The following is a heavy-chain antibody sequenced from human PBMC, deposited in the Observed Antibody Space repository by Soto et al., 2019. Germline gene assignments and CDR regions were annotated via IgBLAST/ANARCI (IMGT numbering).Heavy chain of an antibody. V-gene: IGHV3-23*01. CDR1: GFTFSSYD. CDR3: AKGDCSGGRCYRGFDY. J-gene: IGHJ4*02. Sequence: EVQMLESGGGLVQPGGSLRLSCAASGFTFSSYDMSWVRQAPGKGLEWVSGVSASGSITSYADSAKGRFTISRDNAKNTVFLQMSSLRAEDTAVYFCAKGDCSGGRCYRGFDYWGQGTLVTVSS. CDR2: VSASGSIT. D-gene: IGHD2-15*01.